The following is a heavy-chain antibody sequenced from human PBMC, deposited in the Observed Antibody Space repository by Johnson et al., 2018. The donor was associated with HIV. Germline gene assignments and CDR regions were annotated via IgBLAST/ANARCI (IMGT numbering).Heavy chain of an antibody. Sequence: VQLVESGGGLVQPGGSLRLSCAASGFTFSRYWMSWVRQAPGKGLEWVSAISGSGGSTYYADSVKGRFTISRDNSKNTLYLQMNSVRAEDTAVYYCAKDQELMRGGDCYLYDAFDIWGQGTMVTVSS. V-gene: IGHV3-23*04. CDR1: GFTFSRYW. J-gene: IGHJ3*02. CDR3: AKDQELMRGGDCYLYDAFDI. D-gene: IGHD2-21*01. CDR2: ISGSGGST.